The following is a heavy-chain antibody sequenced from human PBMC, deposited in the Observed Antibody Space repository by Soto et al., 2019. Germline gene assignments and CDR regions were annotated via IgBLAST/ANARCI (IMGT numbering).Heavy chain of an antibody. CDR1: GYGFSDYW. CDR2: IYPGDSDT. CDR3: AKLRIVGSAYSYESGFFDY. D-gene: IGHD3-22*01. V-gene: IGHV5-51*01. J-gene: IGHJ4*02. Sequence: GKSLKISCEGSGYGFSDYWIGWVRQMPGKGLEWMGIIYPGDSDTRYSPSFRGQVTISADKSVSTAYLQWSSLKASDTAMYYCAKLRIVGSAYSYESGFFDYWGLGTLVTVSS.